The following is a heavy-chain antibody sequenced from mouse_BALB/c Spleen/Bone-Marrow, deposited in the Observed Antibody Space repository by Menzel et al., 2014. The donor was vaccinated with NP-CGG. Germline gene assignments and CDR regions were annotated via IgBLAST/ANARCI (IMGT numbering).Heavy chain of an antibody. V-gene: IGHV1-52*01. CDR2: IDPYDSET. J-gene: IGHJ4*01. CDR1: GYTFTSYW. CDR3: ARRRGTMITTRDAMDY. Sequence: QVQMKESGAELVRPGASVKLSCKASGYTFTSYWMNWVKQRPEQGLERIGRIDPYDSETHYNQKFKDKAILTVDKSSSTAYMQLSSLTSEDSAVYYCARRRGTMITTRDAMDYWGQGTSVTVSS. D-gene: IGHD2-4*01.